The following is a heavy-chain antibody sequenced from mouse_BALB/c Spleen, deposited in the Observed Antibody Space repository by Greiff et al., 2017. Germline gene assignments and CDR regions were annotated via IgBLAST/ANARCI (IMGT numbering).Heavy chain of an antibody. D-gene: IGHD4-1*02. V-gene: IGHV1-63*02. Sequence: VQLQQSGADLVRPGTSVKISCKASGYTFTNYWLGWVKQRPGHGLEWIGDIYPGGGYTNYNEKFKGKATLTADTSSSTAYMQLSSLTSEDSAVYFCARPSTGTYAMDYWGQGTSVTVSS. CDR3: ARPSTGTYAMDY. CDR2: IYPGGGYT. CDR1: GYTFTNYW. J-gene: IGHJ4*01.